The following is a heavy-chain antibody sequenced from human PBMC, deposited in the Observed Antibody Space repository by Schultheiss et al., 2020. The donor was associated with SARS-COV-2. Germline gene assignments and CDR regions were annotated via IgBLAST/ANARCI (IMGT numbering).Heavy chain of an antibody. D-gene: IGHD1-26*01. Sequence: SETLSLTCAVSGYSISSGYYWGWIRQPPGKGLEWIGSIYHSGSTYYNPSLKSRVTISVDTSKNQFSLKLSSVTAADTAVYYCARESGRNLCFDYWGQGTLVTVSS. V-gene: IGHV4-38-2*02. CDR2: IYHSGST. CDR3: ARESGRNLCFDY. CDR1: GYSISSGYY. J-gene: IGHJ4*02.